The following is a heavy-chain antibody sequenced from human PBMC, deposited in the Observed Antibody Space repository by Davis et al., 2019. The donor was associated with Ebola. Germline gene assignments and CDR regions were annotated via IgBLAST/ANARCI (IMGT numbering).Heavy chain of an antibody. CDR2: ISGSGGST. Sequence: GESLKISCAASAFTFSSYAMSWVRQAPGKGLEWVSAISGSGGSTYYADSVKGRFTISRDNAKNSLYLQMNSLRDEDTAVYYCARDPTEYSSSSIYYYYYMDVWGKGTTVTVSS. V-gene: IGHV3-23*01. CDR1: AFTFSSYA. J-gene: IGHJ6*03. D-gene: IGHD6-6*01. CDR3: ARDPTEYSSSSIYYYYYMDV.